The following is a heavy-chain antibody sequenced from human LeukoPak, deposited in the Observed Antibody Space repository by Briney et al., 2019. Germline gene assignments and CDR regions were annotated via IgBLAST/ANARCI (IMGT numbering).Heavy chain of an antibody. J-gene: IGHJ4*02. V-gene: IGHV3-30*02. CDR2: IRSDGTHE. Sequence: PGGSLRLSCAASGFTFSTFGMYWVRKAPGKGLDWVAFIRSDGTHEKYGDSVKGRFTISRDNSKNTLYLQMNSLRAEDTAVYYCAKDPENNGYSDGSFDYLGQGTLLTVSS. CDR1: GFTFSTFG. CDR3: AKDPENNGYSDGSFDY. D-gene: IGHD3-22*01.